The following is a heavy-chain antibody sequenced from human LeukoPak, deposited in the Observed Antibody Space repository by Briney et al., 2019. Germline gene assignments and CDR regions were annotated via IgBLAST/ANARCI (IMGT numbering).Heavy chain of an antibody. Sequence: ASVKVSCKASGGTFSSYAISWVRQAPGQGLEWMGGIIPIFGTANYAQKFQGRVTVTRDTSTSTVHMELSGLRSEDTAVYYCARDQEAFDYWGQGTLVTVSS. CDR1: GGTFSSYA. CDR2: IIPIFGTA. V-gene: IGHV1-69*05. J-gene: IGHJ4*02. CDR3: ARDQEAFDY.